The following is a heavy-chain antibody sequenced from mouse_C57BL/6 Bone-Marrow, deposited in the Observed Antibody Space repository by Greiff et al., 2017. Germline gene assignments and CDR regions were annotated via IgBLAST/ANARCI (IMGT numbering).Heavy chain of an antibody. CDR2: IDPSDSYT. D-gene: IGHD2-10*01. V-gene: IGHV1-50*01. J-gene: IGHJ2*01. CDR3: TRSPYYRNTGDY. CDR1: GYTFTSYW. Sequence: QVQLQQPGAELVKPGASVKLSCKASGYTFTSYWMQWVKQRPGQGLEWIGEIDPSDSYTNYNQKFKGKATLTVDTSSSTAYMQLSSLTSEDSAVYYCTRSPYYRNTGDYWGQGTTLTVSS.